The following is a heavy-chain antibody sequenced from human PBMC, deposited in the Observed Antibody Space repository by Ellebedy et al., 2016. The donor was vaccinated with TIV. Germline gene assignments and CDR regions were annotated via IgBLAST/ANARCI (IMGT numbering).Heavy chain of an antibody. Sequence: SVKVSXXASGGTFSSYAISWVRQAPGQGLEWMGGIIPIFGTANYAQKFQGRVTITADKSTSTAYMELSSLRSEDTAVYYCAREGRDGYNPDWGQGTLVTVSS. D-gene: IGHD5-24*01. V-gene: IGHV1-69*06. CDR2: IIPIFGTA. CDR3: AREGRDGYNPD. J-gene: IGHJ4*02. CDR1: GGTFSSYA.